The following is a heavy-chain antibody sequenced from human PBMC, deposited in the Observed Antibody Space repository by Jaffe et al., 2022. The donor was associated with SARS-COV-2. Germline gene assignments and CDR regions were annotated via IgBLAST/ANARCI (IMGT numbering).Heavy chain of an antibody. CDR3: ARARGGWEPGYFDY. CDR1: GFTFSSYA. CDR2: ISYDGSNK. V-gene: IGHV3-30-3*01. D-gene: IGHD1-26*01. Sequence: QVQLVESGGGVVQPGRSLRLSCAASGFTFSSYAMHWVRQAPGKGLEWVAVISYDGSNKYYADSVKGRFTISRDNSKNTLYLQMNSLRAEDTAVYYCARARGGWEPGYFDYWGQGTLVTVSS. J-gene: IGHJ4*02.